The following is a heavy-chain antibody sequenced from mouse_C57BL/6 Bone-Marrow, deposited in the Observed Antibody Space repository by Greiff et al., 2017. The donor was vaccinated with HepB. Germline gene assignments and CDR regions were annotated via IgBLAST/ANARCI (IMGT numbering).Heavy chain of an antibody. CDR1: GYTFTSYG. Sequence: VQLQQSGAELARPGASVKLSCKASGYTFTSYGISWVKQRTGQGLEWIGEIYPRSGNTYYNEKFKGKATLTADISSSTAYMELRSLTSEDSAVYFCGGYGSRFAYWGQGTLVTVSA. D-gene: IGHD1-1*01. CDR2: IYPRSGNT. J-gene: IGHJ3*01. V-gene: IGHV1-81*01. CDR3: GGYGSRFAY.